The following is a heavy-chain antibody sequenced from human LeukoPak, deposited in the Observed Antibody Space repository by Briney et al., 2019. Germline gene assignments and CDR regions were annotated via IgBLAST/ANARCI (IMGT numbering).Heavy chain of an antibody. CDR3: ARSDWFDP. CDR2: IKSKTNGETR. Sequence: GGSLRLSCAASGFTLSNAWMNWVRQAPGKGLEWVGLIKSKTNGETRDYAAPVKGRFTISRDNAKNTLYLQMNSLRADDTAVYYCARSDWFDPWGQGTLVTVSS. J-gene: IGHJ5*02. V-gene: IGHV3-15*05. CDR1: GFTLSNAW.